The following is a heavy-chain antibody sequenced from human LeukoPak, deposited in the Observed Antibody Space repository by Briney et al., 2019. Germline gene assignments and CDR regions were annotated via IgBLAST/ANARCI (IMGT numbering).Heavy chain of an antibody. CDR3: AKDYGYSSSWYDY. CDR1: GFTFSSYG. Sequence: QPGGSLRLSCAASGFTFSSYGMHWVRQAPGKGLEWVAVISYDGSNKYYADSVKGRFTISRDNAKKTLYLQMNSLRPEDTALYYCAKDYGYSSSWYDYWGQGTLVTVSS. J-gene: IGHJ4*02. CDR2: ISYDGSNK. V-gene: IGHV3-30*18. D-gene: IGHD6-13*01.